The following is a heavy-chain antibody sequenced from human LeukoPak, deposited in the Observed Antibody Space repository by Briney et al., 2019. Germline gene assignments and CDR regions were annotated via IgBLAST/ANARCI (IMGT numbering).Heavy chain of an antibody. Sequence: GGSLRLSCAASGFTFSSYSMSWVRQAPGKGLEWVSYISSSSSTIYYADSVKGRFTISRDNAKNSLYLQMNSLRAEDTAVYYCASTVRGVIKRTPFDYWGQGTLVTVSS. V-gene: IGHV3-48*01. CDR1: GFTFSSYS. D-gene: IGHD3-10*02. CDR3: ASTVRGVIKRTPFDY. J-gene: IGHJ4*02. CDR2: ISSSSSTI.